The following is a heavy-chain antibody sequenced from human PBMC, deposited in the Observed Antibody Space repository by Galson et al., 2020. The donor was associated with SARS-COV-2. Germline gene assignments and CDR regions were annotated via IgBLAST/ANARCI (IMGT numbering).Heavy chain of an antibody. J-gene: IGHJ5*02. CDR1: GFTFSSYA. Sequence: GGSLRLSCAASGFTFSSYAMHWVRQAPGKGLEWVAVISYDGSNKYYADSVKGRFTISRDNSKNTLYLQMNSLRAEDTAVYYCARSGSYWNWFDPWGQGTLVTVSS. D-gene: IGHD1-26*01. CDR2: ISYDGSNK. V-gene: IGHV3-30*04. CDR3: ARSGSYWNWFDP.